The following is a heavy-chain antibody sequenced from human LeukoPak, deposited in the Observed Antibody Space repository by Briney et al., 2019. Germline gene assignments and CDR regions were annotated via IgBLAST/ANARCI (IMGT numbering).Heavy chain of an antibody. CDR3: ARGRPIPWGTPFDY. V-gene: IGHV4-34*01. CDR1: GGSFSGYY. J-gene: IGHJ4*02. CDR2: INHSGST. D-gene: IGHD3-16*01. Sequence: SGTLSLTCAVYGGSFSGYYWSWIRQPPGKGLEWIGEINHSGSTNYNPSLKSRVTISVDTSKNQFSLKLSSVTAADTAVYYCARGRPIPWGTPFDYWGQGTLVTVSS.